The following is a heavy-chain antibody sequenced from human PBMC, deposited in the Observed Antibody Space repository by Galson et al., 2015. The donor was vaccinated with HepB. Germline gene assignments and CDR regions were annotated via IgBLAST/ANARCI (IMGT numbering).Heavy chain of an antibody. J-gene: IGHJ6*03. V-gene: IGHV3-30-3*01. Sequence: SLRLSCAASGFTFSSYAMHWVRQAPGKRLEWVAVISYDGSNKYYADSVKGRFTISRDNSKNTLYLQMNSLRAEDTAVHYCANTPPLTIFGVVINYYYYYYMDVWGKGTTVTVSS. CDR2: ISYDGSNK. D-gene: IGHD3-3*01. CDR3: ANTPPLTIFGVVINYYYYYYMDV. CDR1: GFTFSSYA.